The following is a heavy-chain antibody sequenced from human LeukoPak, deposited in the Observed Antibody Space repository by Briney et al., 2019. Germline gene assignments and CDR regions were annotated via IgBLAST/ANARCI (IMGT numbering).Heavy chain of an antibody. V-gene: IGHV4-59*01. Sequence: SETLSLTCTVSGGSISSYYWSWIRQPPGKGLEWIGYIYYSGSTNYNPSLKSRVTISVDTSKNQFSLKLSSVTAADTAVYYCARDLAGEFDYWGQGTLVTVSS. CDR3: ARDLAGEFDY. CDR1: GGSISSYY. D-gene: IGHD7-27*01. CDR2: IYYSGST. J-gene: IGHJ4*02.